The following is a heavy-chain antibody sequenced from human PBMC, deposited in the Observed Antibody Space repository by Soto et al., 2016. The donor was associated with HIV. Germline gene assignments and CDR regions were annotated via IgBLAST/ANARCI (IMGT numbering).Heavy chain of an antibody. Sequence: QVQLQESGPGLVKPSETLSLNCTVSGAFIGNYYWSWIRQPPGKGLEWIGNIYYSGSTNYNPSLKSRVTILVDMPKSQVFLKMTSVTAADTAVYYCARVLAITTFLTGHYSDYGMDVWGKGTTVTVSS. V-gene: IGHV4-59*01. CDR2: IYYSGST. CDR3: ARVLAITTFLTGHYSDYGMDV. J-gene: IGHJ6*03. D-gene: IGHD3-9*01. CDR1: GAFIGNYY.